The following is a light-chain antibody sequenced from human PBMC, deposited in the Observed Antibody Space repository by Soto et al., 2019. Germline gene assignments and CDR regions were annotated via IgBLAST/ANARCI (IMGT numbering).Light chain of an antibody. CDR1: SSNIGAGYN. CDR3: QSYDSRLRGVV. Sequence: QAVVTQPPSVSGAPGQTVTLSCTGSSSNIGAGYNVHWYQQLPGTAPRLLIYADNIRPSGVPDRFSGSRSGTSASLAISGLQAQDEADYYCQSYDSRLRGVVFGGGTQLTVL. CDR2: ADN. J-gene: IGLJ7*01. V-gene: IGLV1-40*01.